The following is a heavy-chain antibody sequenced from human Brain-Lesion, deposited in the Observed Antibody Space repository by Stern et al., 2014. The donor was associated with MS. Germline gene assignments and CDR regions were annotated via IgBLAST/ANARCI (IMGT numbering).Heavy chain of an antibody. V-gene: IGHV4-39*01. CDR3: ARHDSVPRPSQLYSARDRGPGYFDY. J-gene: IGHJ4*02. CDR2: IYYSGFT. D-gene: IGHD1-26*01. Sequence: QLVESGPGLVKPSETLSLTCTVSGGSISSSTYYWAWIRQPPGKGLEWIGNIYYSGFTYYNPSLKSRVTISVDMSKNQFSLKLSSVTAADTAIYYCARHDSVPRPSQLYSARDRGPGYFDYWGQGTLVTVS. CDR1: GGSISSSTYY.